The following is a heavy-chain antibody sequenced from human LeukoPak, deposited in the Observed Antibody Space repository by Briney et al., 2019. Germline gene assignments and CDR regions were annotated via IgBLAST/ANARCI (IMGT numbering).Heavy chain of an antibody. CDR3: ARDTSTYSSSWYWLNYYMDV. CDR2: ISAYNGNT. D-gene: IGHD6-13*01. J-gene: IGHJ6*03. V-gene: IGHV1-18*01. Sequence: ASVKVSCKASGYTFTSYGISWVRQAPGQGLEWMGWISAYNGNTNYAQKLQGRVTMTTDTSTSTAYMELRSLRSDDTAVYYCARDTSTYSSSWYWLNYYMDVWGKGTTVTVSS. CDR1: GYTFTSYG.